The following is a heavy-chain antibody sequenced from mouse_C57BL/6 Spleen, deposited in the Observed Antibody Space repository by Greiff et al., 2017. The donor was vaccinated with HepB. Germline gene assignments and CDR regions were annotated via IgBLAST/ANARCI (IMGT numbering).Heavy chain of an antibody. CDR3: ARWHYYGSSPYYYAMDY. J-gene: IGHJ4*01. CDR1: GYSFTGYY. CDR2: INPSTGGT. D-gene: IGHD1-1*01. Sequence: VQLQQSGPELVKPGASVKISCKASGYSFTGYYMNWVKQSPEKSLEWIGEINPSTGGTTYNQKFKAKATLTVDKSSSTAYMQLKSLTSEDSAVYYCARWHYYGSSPYYYAMDYWGQGTSVTVSS. V-gene: IGHV1-42*01.